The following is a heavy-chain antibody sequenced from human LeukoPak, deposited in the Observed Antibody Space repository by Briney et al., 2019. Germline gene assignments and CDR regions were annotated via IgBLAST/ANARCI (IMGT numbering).Heavy chain of an antibody. CDR1: GYTFTGYY. D-gene: IGHD2-2*01. Sequence: ASVKVSCEASGYTFTGYYILCVPQAPGQRLECLGRINPHRGGTNYAQKLQGTVTMTRDTSLRTTYIELSRLRSAETRVYYCARALGYCSSTSCGPSAEYFQHWGQGTLVTVSS. CDR3: ARALGYCSSTSCGPSAEYFQH. V-gene: IGHV1-2*05. J-gene: IGHJ1*01. CDR2: INPHRGGT.